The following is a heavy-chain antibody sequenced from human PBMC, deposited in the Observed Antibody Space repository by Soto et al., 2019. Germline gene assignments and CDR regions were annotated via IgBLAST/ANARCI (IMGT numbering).Heavy chain of an antibody. Sequence: GGSLRLSCAASGFTFTTFLMSLVRQAPGKGLEWVSGISWNSGSIGYADSVKGRFTIARDNAKNSLYLQMNSLRAEDTALYYCANGYCSGGSCYHEYFQHWGQGTLVTVSS. V-gene: IGHV3-9*01. D-gene: IGHD2-15*01. J-gene: IGHJ1*01. CDR2: ISWNSGSI. CDR3: ANGYCSGGSCYHEYFQH. CDR1: GFTFTTFL.